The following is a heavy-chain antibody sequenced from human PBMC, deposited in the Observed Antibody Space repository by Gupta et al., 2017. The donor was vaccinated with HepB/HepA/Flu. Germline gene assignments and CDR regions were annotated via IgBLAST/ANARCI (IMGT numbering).Heavy chain of an antibody. CDR2: ITSATEGGTT. CDR3: DTWGPNSGRDAHFFDY. CDR1: ELNFINAW. V-gene: IGHV3-15*01. J-gene: IGHJ4*02. D-gene: IGHD6-19*01. Sequence: EVVLVVSGGCVVKPGESLRLSCAASELNFINAWLTWVRWAAGKGLELVARITSATEGGTTDYWAPAKGRFSVSRDDSESTLYLQINNLNTEDTAVYYCDTWGPNSGRDAHFFDYWGPGIPVSVSS.